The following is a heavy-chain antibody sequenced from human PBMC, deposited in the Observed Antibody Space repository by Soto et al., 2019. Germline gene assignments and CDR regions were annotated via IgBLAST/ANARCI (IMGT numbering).Heavy chain of an antibody. Sequence: SETLSLTCTVSGGSVSSGSYYWSWIRQPPGKGLEWIGYIYYSGSTNYNPSLKSRVTISVDTSKNQFSLKLSSVTAADTAVYYCARDKGGTYYGKTYFDYWGQGTLVTVSS. CDR2: IYYSGST. V-gene: IGHV4-61*01. J-gene: IGHJ4*02. D-gene: IGHD1-26*01. CDR3: ARDKGGTYYGKTYFDY. CDR1: GGSVSSGSYY.